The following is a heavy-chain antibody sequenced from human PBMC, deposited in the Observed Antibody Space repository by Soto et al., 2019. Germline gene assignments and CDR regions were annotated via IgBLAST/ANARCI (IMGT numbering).Heavy chain of an antibody. Sequence: PGGSLRLSCAASGFTFSSYGMHWVRQAPGKGLEWVAVISYDGSNKYYADSVKGRFTISRDNSKNTLYLQMNSLRAEDTAVYYCAKDYLRIVATTYYYYYYGMDVWGQGTTVTVS. D-gene: IGHD5-12*01. J-gene: IGHJ6*02. V-gene: IGHV3-30*18. CDR2: ISYDGSNK. CDR1: GFTFSSYG. CDR3: AKDYLRIVATTYYYYYYGMDV.